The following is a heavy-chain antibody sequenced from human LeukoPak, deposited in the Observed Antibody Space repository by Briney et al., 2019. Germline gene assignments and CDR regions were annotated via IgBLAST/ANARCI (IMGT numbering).Heavy chain of an antibody. CDR3: ARVVGGSGSYYLDY. CDR2: IYYTGNT. CDR1: GVSISSFFSNYS. J-gene: IGHJ4*02. D-gene: IGHD3-10*01. Sequence: SETLSLTCSVSGVSISSFFSNYSWSWIRQPPGTGLEWIGYIYYTGNTNSNPSLKSRVTISEDTSKNQFSLKLNSVTAADTAVYYCARVVGGSGSYYLDYWGQGTLVTVSS. V-gene: IGHV4-61*01.